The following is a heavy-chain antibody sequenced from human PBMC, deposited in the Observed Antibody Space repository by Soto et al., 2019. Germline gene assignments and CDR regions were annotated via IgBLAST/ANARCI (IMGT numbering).Heavy chain of an antibody. Sequence: ASVKVSCKASGYTFTGSYMHWVRQAPGQGLEWMGWINPNSGGTNYAQKFQGRVTMTRDTSISTAYMELSRLRSDDTAVYYCARMYYYDSSGYGNWGQGTLVTVSS. CDR1: GYTFTGSY. CDR2: INPNSGGT. D-gene: IGHD3-22*01. CDR3: ARMYYYDSSGYGN. J-gene: IGHJ4*02. V-gene: IGHV1-2*02.